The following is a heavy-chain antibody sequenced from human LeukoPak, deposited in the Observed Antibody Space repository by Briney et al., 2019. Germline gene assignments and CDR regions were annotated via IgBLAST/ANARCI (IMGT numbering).Heavy chain of an antibody. CDR1: GFTFSSYA. J-gene: IGHJ4*02. Sequence: GGSLRLSCAAAGFTFSSYAMSWCRQAPGKGLEWVAAISGSGGSTYYADSVKGRFTISRDNSKNTLYLQMNSLRPEDTAVYYCAKAITMIVVASGWGYWGQGTLVTVSS. D-gene: IGHD3-22*01. V-gene: IGHV3-23*01. CDR3: AKAITMIVVASGWGY. CDR2: ISGSGGST.